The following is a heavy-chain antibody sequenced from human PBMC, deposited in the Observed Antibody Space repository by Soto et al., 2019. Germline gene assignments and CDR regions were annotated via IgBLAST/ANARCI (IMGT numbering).Heavy chain of an antibody. V-gene: IGHV3-33*01. CDR2: IWYDGSNK. CDR1: GFTFSSYG. D-gene: IGHD3-10*01. J-gene: IGHJ3*02. Sequence: GGSLRLSCAASGFTFSSYGMHWVRQAPGKGLEWVAVIWYDGSNKYYADSVKGRFTISRDNSKNTLYLQMNSLRAEDTAVYYCARAQGGILWFGELLSDAFDIWGQGTMVTVSS. CDR3: ARAQGGILWFGELLSDAFDI.